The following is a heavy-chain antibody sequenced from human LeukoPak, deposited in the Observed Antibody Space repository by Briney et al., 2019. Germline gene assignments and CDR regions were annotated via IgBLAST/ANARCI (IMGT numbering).Heavy chain of an antibody. CDR2: ISSSSSYI. CDR3: ARDRGTGKPGTFDI. D-gene: IGHD1-1*01. J-gene: IGHJ3*02. V-gene: IGHV3-21*01. Sequence: KPGGSLRLSCAASGFTFSYYTMNWVRQAPGKGLEWVSSISSSSSYIYYADSVKGRFTISRDNPKNSLYLQMNSLRAEDTAVYYCARDRGTGKPGTFDIWGQGTMVTVSS. CDR1: GFTFSYYT.